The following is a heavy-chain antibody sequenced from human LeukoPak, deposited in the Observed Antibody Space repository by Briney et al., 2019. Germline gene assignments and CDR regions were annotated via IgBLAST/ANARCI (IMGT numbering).Heavy chain of an antibody. CDR3: ARQRYGSGSYYIDY. D-gene: IGHD3-10*01. V-gene: IGHV4-59*08. Sequence: PSETLSLTCTVSGVSISSYYGSWIRQPPGKGLEWIGYIYYSGSTNYNPSLKSRVTISVDTSKNQFSLKLSSVTAADTAVYYCARQRYGSGSYYIDYWGQGTLVTVSS. J-gene: IGHJ4*02. CDR2: IYYSGST. CDR1: GVSISSYY.